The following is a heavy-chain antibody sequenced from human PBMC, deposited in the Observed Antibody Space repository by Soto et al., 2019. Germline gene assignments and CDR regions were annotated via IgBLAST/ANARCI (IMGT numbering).Heavy chain of an antibody. CDR3: ARDREDIVVVVAARYLFDP. CDR1: GYTFTSYA. J-gene: IGHJ5*02. CDR2: INAGNGNT. Sequence: ASVKVSCKASGYTFTSYAIHWVRQAPGQRLEGMGWINAGNGNTKYSQKFQGRVTITRDTSASTAYMELSSLRSEDTAVYYCARDREDIVVVVAARYLFDPWGQGTLVTVSS. V-gene: IGHV1-3*01. D-gene: IGHD2-15*01.